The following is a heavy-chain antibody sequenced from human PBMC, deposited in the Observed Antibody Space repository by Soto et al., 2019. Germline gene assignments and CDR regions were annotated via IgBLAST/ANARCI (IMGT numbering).Heavy chain of an antibody. D-gene: IGHD3-3*01. Sequence: HVQLVESGGSVVQPGTSLRLSCVTSGFTFSSYGMHWVRQAPGKGLEWVALIVSDGSTIHYADSVKGRFTISRDNSKSTLFLQMDSQRAEDTGVYWCASEHTCGGTRKFWLDYWGQGALVTVS. V-gene: IGHV3-33*01. CDR2: IVSDGSTI. CDR1: GFTFSSYG. J-gene: IGHJ4*02. CDR3: ASEHTCGGTRKFWLDY.